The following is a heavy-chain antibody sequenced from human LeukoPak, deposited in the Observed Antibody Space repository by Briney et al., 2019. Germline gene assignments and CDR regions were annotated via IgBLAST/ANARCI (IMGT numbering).Heavy chain of an antibody. CDR3: ATETECSGGSCYSYGWLYP. J-gene: IGHJ5*02. CDR2: ISYRGSA. Sequence: ETLSLTCTLAGGSATRGTTKWSWIRHPPGKGLEWVGEISYRGSARYKHSIRSRVTRSVDTSTNQFSLTLGSVTAADTAVYYCATETECSGGSCYSYGWLYPWGEGSQVIVSS. D-gene: IGHD2-15*01. V-gene: IGHV4-61*01. CDR1: GGSATRGTTK.